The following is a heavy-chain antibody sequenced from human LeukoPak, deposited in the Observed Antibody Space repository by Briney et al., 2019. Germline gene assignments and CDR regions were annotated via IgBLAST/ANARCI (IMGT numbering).Heavy chain of an antibody. Sequence: SETLSLTCAVYGGSFSGHYWSWIRQPPGKGLEWIGEINHSGSTNYNPSLKSRVTISVDTSKNQFSLKLSSVTAADTAVYYCASSAGTMVRGVTTPPAWWFDPWGQGTLVTVSS. J-gene: IGHJ5*02. CDR3: ASSAGTMVRGVTTPPAWWFDP. D-gene: IGHD3-10*01. CDR1: GGSFSGHY. V-gene: IGHV4-34*01. CDR2: INHSGST.